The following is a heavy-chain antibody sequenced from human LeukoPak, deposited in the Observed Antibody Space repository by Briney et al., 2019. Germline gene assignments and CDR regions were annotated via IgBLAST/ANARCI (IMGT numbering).Heavy chain of an antibody. D-gene: IGHD2-15*01. CDR3: ARSGLNRFDY. V-gene: IGHV3-23*01. J-gene: IGHJ4*02. CDR1: GFTFSSYG. CDR2: ISGSGGST. Sequence: GGSLRLSCAASGFTFSSYGMSWVRQAPGKGLEWVSAISGSGGSTYYADSVKGRFSISRDNSKNTLYLQMNSLRAEDTAAYYCARSGLNRFDYWGQGTLVTVSS.